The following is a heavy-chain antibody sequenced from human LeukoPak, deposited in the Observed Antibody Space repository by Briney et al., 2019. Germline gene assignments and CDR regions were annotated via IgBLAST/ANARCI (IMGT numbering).Heavy chain of an antibody. D-gene: IGHD2-2*01. J-gene: IGHJ3*02. CDR2: LYYSGST. CDR3: ARDCSSTSCYGLNAFDI. CDR1: GGSISSYY. Sequence: SETLSLTCTVSGGSISSYYWSWIRQPPGKGLECIGYLYYSGSTNYNPSLKSRVTISVDTSKNQFSLKLSSVTAADTAVYYCARDCSSTSCYGLNAFDIWGQGTMVTVSS. V-gene: IGHV4-59*01.